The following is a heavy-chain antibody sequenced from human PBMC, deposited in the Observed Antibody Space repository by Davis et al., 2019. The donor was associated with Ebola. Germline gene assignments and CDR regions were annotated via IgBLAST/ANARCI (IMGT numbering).Heavy chain of an antibody. V-gene: IGHV4-34*01. D-gene: IGHD3-16*01. CDR1: GGSFSGYY. Sequence: SETLSLTCTVYGGSFSGYYWSWIRQPPGKGLEWIGEINHSGSTNYNPSLKSRVTISVDTSKNQFSLKLSSVTAADTAVYYCARLGFLGGQFDSWGQGTLVTVSA. CDR2: INHSGST. J-gene: IGHJ4*02. CDR3: ARLGFLGGQFDS.